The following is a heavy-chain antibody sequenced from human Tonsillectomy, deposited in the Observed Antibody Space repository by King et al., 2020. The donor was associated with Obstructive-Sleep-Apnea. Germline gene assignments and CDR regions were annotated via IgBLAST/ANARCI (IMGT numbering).Heavy chain of an antibody. CDR1: GFTFSSYA. D-gene: IGHD3-22*01. CDR3: SKVEAMIVVVLYYFDY. CDR2: ISGSGGST. J-gene: IGHJ4*02. Sequence: VQLVESGGGLVQPGGSLRLSCAASGFTFSSYAMSWVRQAPGKGLEWVSAISGSGGSTYYADSVKGRFTISRDNSKNTLYLQMNSLRAEDTAVYYWSKVEAMIVVVLYYFDYWGQGTLVTVSS. V-gene: IGHV3-23*04.